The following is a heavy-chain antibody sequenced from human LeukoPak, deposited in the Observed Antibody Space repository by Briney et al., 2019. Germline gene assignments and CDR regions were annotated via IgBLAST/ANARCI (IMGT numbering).Heavy chain of an antibody. CDR2: IHYSGST. CDR3: ARWGYFDSSGYFVAEY. J-gene: IGHJ4*02. CDR1: GASITNYY. D-gene: IGHD3-22*01. Sequence: PSETLSLTCTVSGASITNYYWNWIRQPPGKGLEYIGWIHYSGSTDYNPSLKSRVTISLDRSKRQLSLNLRSVTTADTAVYYCARWGYFDSSGYFVAEYRGQGTLVTVSS. V-gene: IGHV4-59*01.